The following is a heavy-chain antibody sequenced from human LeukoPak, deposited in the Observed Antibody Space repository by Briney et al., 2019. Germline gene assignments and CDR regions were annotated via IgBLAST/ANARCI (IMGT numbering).Heavy chain of an antibody. CDR3: ARVNGWQQPRTGYYFDY. CDR2: IIPIFGTA. D-gene: IGHD6-13*01. V-gene: IGHV1-69*05. CDR1: GGTFSSYA. Sequence: GGSVRVSCKASGGTFSSYAISWVRQAPGQGLEWMGGIIPIFGTANYAQKCQGRVTITTDESTSTAYKELSSLRSEDTAVYYCARVNGWQQPRTGYYFDYWGQGTLVTVSS. J-gene: IGHJ4*02.